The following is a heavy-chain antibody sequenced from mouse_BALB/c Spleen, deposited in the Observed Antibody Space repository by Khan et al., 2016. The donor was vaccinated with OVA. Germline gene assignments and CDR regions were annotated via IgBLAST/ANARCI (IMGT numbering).Heavy chain of an antibody. Sequence: DVKLVESGGGLVKPGGSLKLSCAASGFTFSSYAVSWIRQTPEKRLEWVASINSGGSTYYSDSVMGRFTISRDDARNSLYLLRSSRRSADTAVYYCTRLVDYWGQGTSVTVSA. CDR1: GFTFSSYA. V-gene: IGHV5-6-5*01. CDR3: TRLVDY. J-gene: IGHJ4*01. CDR2: INSGGST.